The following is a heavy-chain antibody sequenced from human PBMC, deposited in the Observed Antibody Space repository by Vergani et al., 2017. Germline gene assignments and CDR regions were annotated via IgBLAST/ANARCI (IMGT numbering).Heavy chain of an antibody. D-gene: IGHD2-2*01. CDR2: ISWDGGST. J-gene: IGHJ6*03. CDR1: GFTFDDYA. V-gene: IGHV3-43D*04. CDR3: AKDLPYSSSTSCYIKAMDV. Sequence: EVQLVESGGVVVQPGGSLRLSCAASGFTFDDYAMHWVRQAPGKGLEWVSLISWDGGSTYYADSVKGRFTISRDNSKNSLYLQMNSLRAEYTALYYCAKDLPYSSSTSCYIKAMDVWGKGTTVTVSS.